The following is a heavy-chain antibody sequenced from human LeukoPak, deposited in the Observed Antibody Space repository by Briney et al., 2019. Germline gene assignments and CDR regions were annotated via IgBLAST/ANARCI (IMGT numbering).Heavy chain of an antibody. Sequence: PSETLSLTCTVSGGSISSSSYYWGWIRQPPGKGLEWIGSIYYSGSTYYNPSLKSRVTISVDTSKNQFSLKLSSVTAADTAVYYCARDSGGYYYDSSGYRYYFDYWGQGTLVTVSS. CDR2: IYYSGST. J-gene: IGHJ4*02. V-gene: IGHV4-39*07. D-gene: IGHD3-22*01. CDR3: ARDSGGYYYDSSGYRYYFDY. CDR1: GGSISSSSYY.